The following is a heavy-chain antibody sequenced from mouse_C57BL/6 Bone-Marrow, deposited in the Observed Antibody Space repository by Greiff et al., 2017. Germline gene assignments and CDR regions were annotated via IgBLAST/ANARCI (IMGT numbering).Heavy chain of an antibody. D-gene: IGHD1-1*01. Sequence: EVQLQESGAELVKPGASVKLSCTASGFNVKDYYMHWVKQRTEQGLEWIGRIDPEDGETKYAPKFQGKATITADTSSNTAYLQLSSLTSEDTAVYYCARPITTVVATDWYFDVWGTGTTVTVSS. J-gene: IGHJ1*03. CDR2: IDPEDGET. CDR1: GFNVKDYY. V-gene: IGHV14-2*01. CDR3: ARPITTVVATDWYFDV.